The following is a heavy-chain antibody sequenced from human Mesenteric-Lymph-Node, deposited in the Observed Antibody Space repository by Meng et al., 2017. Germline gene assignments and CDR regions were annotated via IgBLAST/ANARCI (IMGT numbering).Heavy chain of an antibody. CDR1: GGSISSPNW. D-gene: IGHD3-10*01. Sequence: QVQLQESGPGLVRPSGTLSLTCPVSGGSISSPNWWSWVRQPPGKGLEWIGEIHHSGSTNYNPSLTSRVNMSVDKSKNQFSLKLSSVTAADTAVYYCARNYLYWGQGTLVTVSS. CDR3: ARNYLY. V-gene: IGHV4-4*02. CDR2: IHHSGST. J-gene: IGHJ4*02.